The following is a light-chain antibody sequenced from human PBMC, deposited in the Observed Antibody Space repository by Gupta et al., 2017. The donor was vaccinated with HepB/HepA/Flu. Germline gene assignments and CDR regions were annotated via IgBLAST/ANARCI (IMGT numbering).Light chain of an antibody. CDR3: TAWDDSRNGVV. V-gene: IGLV1-44*01. J-gene: IGLJ2*01. CDR2: NTN. CDR1: SSNLGTKT. Sequence: QSVLTQPPSASGTPGQRVTISCSGSSSNLGTKTVNWYHQLPGTAPKLLIYNTNQRPSGVPDRFSASKSGTSASLAISGLQAEDEADYYCTAWDDSRNGVVFGGGTKLTVL.